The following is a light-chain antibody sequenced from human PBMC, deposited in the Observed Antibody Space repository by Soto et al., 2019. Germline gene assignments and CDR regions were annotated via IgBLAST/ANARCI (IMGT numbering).Light chain of an antibody. CDR1: QSISSY. CDR2: AAS. J-gene: IGKJ1*01. Sequence: DIQMTQSPSSLSASAGDRVTITCRASQSISSYLNWYQQKPGKAPKLLIYAASSLESGVPSRGSGRGSGRDFTLTIRSLQPDDFSTCYCQQSYSTAPFGQGTKVEIK. CDR3: QQSYSTAP. V-gene: IGKV1-39*01.